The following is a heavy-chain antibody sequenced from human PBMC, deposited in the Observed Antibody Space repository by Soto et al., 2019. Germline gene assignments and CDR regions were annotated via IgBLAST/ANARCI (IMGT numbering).Heavy chain of an antibody. CDR1: GFTFSSYA. CDR2: ISGSGGST. CDR3: AKDSFLGVSALIDY. Sequence: GGSLRLSCAASGFTFSSYAMSWVRQAPGKGLEWVSAISGSGGSTYYADSVKGRFTISRDNSKNTLYLQMNSLRAEDTAVYYCAKDSFLGVSALIDYWGQGTLVTVSS. D-gene: IGHD2-21*01. J-gene: IGHJ4*02. V-gene: IGHV3-23*01.